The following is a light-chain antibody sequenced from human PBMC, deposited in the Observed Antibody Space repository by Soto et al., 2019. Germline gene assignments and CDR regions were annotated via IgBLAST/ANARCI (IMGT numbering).Light chain of an antibody. V-gene: IGKV1-39*01. CDR1: QTISTY. CDR2: GAS. J-gene: IGKJ1*01. Sequence: DIQMTQSPSSLSASVGDRVTITCRASQTISTYLNWYQQKPGKAPKVLIYGASSLQSGVPTRLSGSGSGTDFTLTISSLQPEDSATYYCQQSYSYTRMFGQGTKVDIK. CDR3: QQSYSYTRM.